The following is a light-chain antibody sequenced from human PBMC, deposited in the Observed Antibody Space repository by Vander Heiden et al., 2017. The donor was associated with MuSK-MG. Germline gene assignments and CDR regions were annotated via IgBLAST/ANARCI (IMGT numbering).Light chain of an antibody. J-gene: IGKJ3*01. CDR2: TAS. V-gene: IGKV1-9*01. Sequence: DIQLTQSPSFLSASVGDRVTITCRASQGIRNYLAWYQQKPGKAPKLLIYTASTLQSGVPSRFSGSASGTEFTLTISILHPEDFITYYCQQVNTYPFTFGHGTKVDLK. CDR3: QQVNTYPFT. CDR1: QGIRNY.